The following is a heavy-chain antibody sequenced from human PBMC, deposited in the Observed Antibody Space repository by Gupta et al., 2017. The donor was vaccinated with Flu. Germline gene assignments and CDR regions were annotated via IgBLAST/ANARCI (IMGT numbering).Heavy chain of an antibody. D-gene: IGHD3-10*01. J-gene: IGHJ4*02. CDR3: AKQVRGSYFDY. Sequence: QVQLVESGGGVVQPGRSLRLSCAASGSTFSRYGMHWVRQAPGKGLEWVAVISYDGSNKYYADSVKGRFTISRDNSKNTLYLQMNSLRAEDTAVYYCAKQVRGSYFDYWGQGTLVTVSS. V-gene: IGHV3-30*18. CDR1: GSTFSRYG. CDR2: ISYDGSNK.